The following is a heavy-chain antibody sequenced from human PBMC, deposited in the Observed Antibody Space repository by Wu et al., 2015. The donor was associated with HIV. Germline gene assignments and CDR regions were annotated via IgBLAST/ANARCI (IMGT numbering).Heavy chain of an antibody. J-gene: IGHJ6*02. V-gene: IGHV1-46*01. CDR1: GYTFTNYH. CDR3: AREAHSGSNTGMDV. Sequence: QVQLVQSGAEVTKPGASVKVSCKASGYTFTNYHMHWVRQAPGQGLEWMAVINPTGDATTYAQKFRGRATMTRDTSTSTLYIELRSLTSQDTAVYYCAREAHSGSNTGMDVWGQGPRSASP. CDR2: INPTGDAT. D-gene: IGHD3-10*01.